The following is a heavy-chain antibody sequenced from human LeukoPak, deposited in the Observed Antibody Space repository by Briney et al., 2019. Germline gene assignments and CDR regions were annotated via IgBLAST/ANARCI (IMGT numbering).Heavy chain of an antibody. Sequence: ASVKVSCKASGYTFTSYGISWVRQASGQGLEWMGWISAYNGNTNYAQKLQGRVTMTTDTSTSTAYMELRSLRSDDTAVYYCAVQFDCYDSSEGAFDIWGQGTMVTVSS. CDR3: AVQFDCYDSSEGAFDI. CDR2: ISAYNGNT. D-gene: IGHD3-22*01. CDR1: GYTFTSYG. V-gene: IGHV1-18*01. J-gene: IGHJ3*02.